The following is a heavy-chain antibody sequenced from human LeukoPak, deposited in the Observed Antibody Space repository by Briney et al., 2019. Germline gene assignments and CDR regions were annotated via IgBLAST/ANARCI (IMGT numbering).Heavy chain of an antibody. J-gene: IGHJ1*01. V-gene: IGHV3-74*03. CDR1: GFTFSSYA. D-gene: IGHD1-26*01. CDR3: VREVGAPGSFQH. CDR2: INGDGRII. Sequence: PGGSLRLSCAASGFTFSSYAMHWVRQAPGKGLVWISRINGDGRIIEHAESVKGRFTISRNNADNTLHLQMNSLRAEDTAVYHCVREVGAPGSFQHWGQGAPVTVSS.